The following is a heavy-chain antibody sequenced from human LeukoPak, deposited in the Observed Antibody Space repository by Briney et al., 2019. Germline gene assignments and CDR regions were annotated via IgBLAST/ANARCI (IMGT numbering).Heavy chain of an antibody. CDR3: VGTYYDFWRGPHWYFDL. J-gene: IGHJ2*01. CDR1: GFTFSGYG. V-gene: IGHV3-30*02. D-gene: IGHD3-3*01. Sequence: GGSLRLSCAASGFTFSGYGMHWVRQAPGEGLEWVALIRYDGSNKYYADSVKGRFTISRDNSKNTLYLQMNSLTAEDTAVYYCVGTYYDFWRGPHWYFDLWGRGTLVTVSS. CDR2: IRYDGSNK.